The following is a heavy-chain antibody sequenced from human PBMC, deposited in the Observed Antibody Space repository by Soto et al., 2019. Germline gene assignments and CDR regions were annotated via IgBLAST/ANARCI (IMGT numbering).Heavy chain of an antibody. D-gene: IGHD3-3*01. CDR2: INSDGSST. J-gene: IGHJ5*02. CDR1: GFTFSSYW. Sequence: GGSLRLSCAASGFTFSSYWMHWVRQAPGKGLVWVSRINSDGSSTSYADSVKGRFTISRDNAKNTLYLQMNSLRAEDTAVYYCARPVGWLLHENWFDPWGQGTLVTVSS. CDR3: ARPVGWLLHENWFDP. V-gene: IGHV3-74*01.